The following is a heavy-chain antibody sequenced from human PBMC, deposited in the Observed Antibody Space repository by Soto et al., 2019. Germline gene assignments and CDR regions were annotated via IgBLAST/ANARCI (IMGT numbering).Heavy chain of an antibody. CDR1: GFTFDDYA. J-gene: IGHJ3*02. V-gene: IGHV3-9*01. Sequence: EVQPVESGGGLVQPGRSLRLSCAASGFTFDDYAMHWVRQAPGKGLEWVSGISWNSGSIGYADSVKGRFTISRDNAKNSLYLQMNSLRAEDTALYYCAKANRLHDAFDIWGQGTMVTVSS. D-gene: IGHD4-4*01. CDR3: AKANRLHDAFDI. CDR2: ISWNSGSI.